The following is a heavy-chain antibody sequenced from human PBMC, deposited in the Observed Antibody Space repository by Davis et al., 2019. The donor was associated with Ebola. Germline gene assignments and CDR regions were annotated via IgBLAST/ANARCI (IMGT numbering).Heavy chain of an antibody. CDR3: ARDDIVVVPAAIGDDY. D-gene: IGHD2-2*02. CDR1: GYTFTSYG. CDR2: ISAYNGNT. J-gene: IGHJ4*02. Sequence: ASVKVSCKASGYTFTSYGISWVRQAPGQGLEWMGWISAYNGNTNYAQKLQGRVTMTTDTSTSTAYMELSSLRSEDTAVYYCARDDIVVVPAAIGDDYWGQGTLVTVSS. V-gene: IGHV1-18*01.